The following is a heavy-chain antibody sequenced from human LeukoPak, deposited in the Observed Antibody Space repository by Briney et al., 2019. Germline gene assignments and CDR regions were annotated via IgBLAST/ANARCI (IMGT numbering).Heavy chain of an antibody. J-gene: IGHJ4*02. CDR3: ASTSYYYDSSGLVSDY. Sequence: SVKVSCKASGGTFSSYAISWVRQAPGQGLEWMGRIIPILGIANYAQKFQGRVTITADKSSSTAYMELSSLRSEDTAVYYCASTSYYYDSSGLVSDYWGQGTLVTVSS. V-gene: IGHV1-69*04. CDR1: GGTFSSYA. D-gene: IGHD3-22*01. CDR2: IIPILGIA.